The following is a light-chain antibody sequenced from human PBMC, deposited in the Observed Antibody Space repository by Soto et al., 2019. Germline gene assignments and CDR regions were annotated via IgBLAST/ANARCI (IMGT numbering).Light chain of an antibody. CDR2: ETS. CDR1: QTISSW. Sequence: DIQLTQSPSTLSASVGDRVTITCRASQTISSWLAWYQQKPGKAPNLLIYETSNLESGVPSRFSGSGSETDFTLTISSPQPDDFATYYRQYYNDHCWTFGQGTKVEIK. V-gene: IGKV1-5*03. CDR3: QYYNDHCWT. J-gene: IGKJ1*01.